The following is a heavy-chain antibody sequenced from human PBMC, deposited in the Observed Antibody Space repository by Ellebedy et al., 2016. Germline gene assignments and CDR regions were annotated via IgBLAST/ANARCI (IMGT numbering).Heavy chain of an antibody. J-gene: IGHJ1*01. CDR1: GFSFSIYG. CDR2: IYFDGSQK. V-gene: IGHV3-33*01. CDR3: ARDRLPRTVGPSEH. Sequence: GGSLRLSCAASGFSFSIYGMHWVRQAPGRGLEWVGIIYFDGSQKYYADSVKGRFTISRDNSKDTLFLQMDSLGAEDTAVYYCARDRLPRTVGPSEHWGQGTLVTVSS. D-gene: IGHD4-11*01.